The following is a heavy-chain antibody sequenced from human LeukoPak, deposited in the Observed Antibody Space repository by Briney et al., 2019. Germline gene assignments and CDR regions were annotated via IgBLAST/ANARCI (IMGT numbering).Heavy chain of an antibody. CDR2: IIPILGIA. J-gene: IGHJ6*02. CDR3: ARDARWDIVVVPAASPRNYYYYYGMDV. Sequence: SVKVSCKASGGTFSSYAISWVRQAPGQGLEWMGRIIPILGIANYAQKFQGRVTITADKSTSTAYMELSSLRSEDTAVYYCARDARWDIVVVPAASPRNYYYYYGMDVWGQGTTVTVSS. CDR1: GGTFSSYA. V-gene: IGHV1-69*04. D-gene: IGHD2-2*01.